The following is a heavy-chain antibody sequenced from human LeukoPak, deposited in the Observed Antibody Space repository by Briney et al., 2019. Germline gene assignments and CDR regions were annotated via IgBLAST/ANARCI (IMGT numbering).Heavy chain of an antibody. J-gene: IGHJ4*02. Sequence: ASVKVSCKASGYTFTSYGISWVRQAPGQGLEWMGWISAYNGNTNYAQKLQGRVTMTTDTSTSTAHMELRSLRSDDTAVYYCARDLVGATEYFDYWGQGTLVTVSS. CDR3: ARDLVGATEYFDY. D-gene: IGHD1-26*01. CDR2: ISAYNGNT. CDR1: GYTFTSYG. V-gene: IGHV1-18*01.